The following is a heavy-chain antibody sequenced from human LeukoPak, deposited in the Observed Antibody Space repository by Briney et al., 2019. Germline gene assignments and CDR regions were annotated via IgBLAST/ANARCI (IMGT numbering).Heavy chain of an antibody. Sequence: SETLSLTCAVYGGSFGGYYWSWIHQPPGKGLEWIGEINHSGSTNYNPSLKSRVTISVDTSKNQSPLKLSSVTAADTAVYYCARLLYSSGWYGLRWFDPWGQGTLVTVSS. CDR3: ARLLYSSGWYGLRWFDP. CDR2: INHSGST. CDR1: GGSFGGYY. D-gene: IGHD6-19*01. V-gene: IGHV4-34*01. J-gene: IGHJ5*02.